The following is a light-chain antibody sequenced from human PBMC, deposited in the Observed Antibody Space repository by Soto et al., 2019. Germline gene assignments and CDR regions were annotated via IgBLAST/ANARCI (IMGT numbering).Light chain of an antibody. Sequence: QSALTQPASVSGSPGQSITISCTGTSSDVGGYDYVSWYQQHPGKVPKLMIYTVTNRPSGVSSRFSGSKSGNTASLTISGLQAEDEADYYCSSYTSSSTVVFGGGTKLT. CDR1: SSDVGGYDY. CDR3: SSYTSSSTVV. V-gene: IGLV2-14*01. J-gene: IGLJ2*01. CDR2: TVT.